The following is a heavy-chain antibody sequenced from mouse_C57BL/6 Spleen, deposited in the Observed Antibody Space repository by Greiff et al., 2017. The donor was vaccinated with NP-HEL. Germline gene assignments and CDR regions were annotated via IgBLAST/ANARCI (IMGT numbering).Heavy chain of an antibody. CDR2: IDPENGGT. CDR3: TTTCTARLAY. D-gene: IGHD1-2*01. CDR1: GYTITGYC. V-gene: IGHV14-1*01. Sequence: VQLQQSGAELVKPGASVKLSCKASGYTITGYCMHWVKQRPGQGLEWIGRIDPENGGTKYAAKFKGKATMTADKSSSTAYMQLSSLTSEDSAVYYCTTTCTARLAYWGQGTLVTVSA. J-gene: IGHJ3*01.